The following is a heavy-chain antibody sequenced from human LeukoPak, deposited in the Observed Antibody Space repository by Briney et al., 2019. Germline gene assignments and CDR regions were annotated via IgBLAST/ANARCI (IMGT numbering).Heavy chain of an antibody. V-gene: IGHV3-53*04. Sequence: GGSLRLSCAASGFTISGNYMTWVRQTPGKGQDWVSVIYSGGSTYYADSVKGRFTISRHDSENKVYLQKNSLRPEDAAVYYCASTRVTIQETTQNWGQGTLVTVSS. CDR2: IYSGGST. D-gene: IGHD3-9*01. J-gene: IGHJ4*02. CDR3: ASTRVTIQETTQN. CDR1: GFTISGNY.